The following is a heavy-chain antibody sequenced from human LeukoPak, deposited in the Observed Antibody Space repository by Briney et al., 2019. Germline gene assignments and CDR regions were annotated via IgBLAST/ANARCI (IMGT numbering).Heavy chain of an antibody. D-gene: IGHD3-10*01. J-gene: IGHJ4*02. CDR2: IYYSGST. CDR1: GGSISSYY. Sequence: PSETLSLTCTVSGGSISSYYWSWIRQPPGKGLEWIGYIYYSGSTNYNPSLKSRVTISVDTSKNQFSLKLSSVTTADTAVYYCARAGTIVRDLDYWGQGTLVTVSS. CDR3: ARAGTIVRDLDY. V-gene: IGHV4-59*01.